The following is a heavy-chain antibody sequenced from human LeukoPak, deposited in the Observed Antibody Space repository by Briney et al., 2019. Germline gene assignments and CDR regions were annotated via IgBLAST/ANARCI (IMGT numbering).Heavy chain of an antibody. CDR2: ISSSGSSI. D-gene: IGHD5-18*01. CDR1: GFTFSNYF. J-gene: IGHJ4*02. V-gene: IGHV3-11*01. Sequence: PGGSLRLSCAASGFTFSNYFMSWIRQAPGKGLEWVSYISSSGSSIYYADSVKGRFTISRDNAKNSLYLQMNSLRAEDTAVYYCARAGYTYGNFDYWGQGTLVTVSS. CDR3: ARAGYTYGNFDY.